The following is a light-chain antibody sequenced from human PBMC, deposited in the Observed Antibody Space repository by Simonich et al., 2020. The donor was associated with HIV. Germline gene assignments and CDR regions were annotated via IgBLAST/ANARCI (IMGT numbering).Light chain of an antibody. CDR1: QSVLYSSNNKNY. CDR2: WAS. CDR3: QQYYSTPLT. J-gene: IGKJ3*01. V-gene: IGKV4-1*01. Sequence: DIVMTQSPDSLAVSLGERATINCKSSQSVLYSSNNKNYLAWYQQKPGQPPKLRIYWASTRESGVPDRFSGSGSGTDFTLTISSLQAEDVAVYYCQQYYSTPLTFGPGTKVKI.